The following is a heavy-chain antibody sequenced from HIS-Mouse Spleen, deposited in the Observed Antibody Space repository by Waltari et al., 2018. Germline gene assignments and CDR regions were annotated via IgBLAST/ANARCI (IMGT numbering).Heavy chain of an antibody. D-gene: IGHD6-13*01. CDR3: AREIPYSSSWYDWYFDL. J-gene: IGHJ2*01. V-gene: IGHV4-39*07. CDR1: GCSISSSSYY. CDR2: IYYSGGT. Sequence: QLQLQESGPGLVKPSETLSLTCTVSGCSISSSSYYWGWIRQPPGKGLEWIGRIYYSGGTSYNPSLKSRVTISVDTSKNQFSLKLSSVTAADTAVYYCAREIPYSSSWYDWYFDLWGRGTLVTVSS.